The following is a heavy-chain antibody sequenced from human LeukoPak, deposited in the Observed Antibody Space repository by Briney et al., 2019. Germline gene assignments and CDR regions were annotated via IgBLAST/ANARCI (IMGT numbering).Heavy chain of an antibody. CDR1: GGTFSSYA. CDR2: IIPIFGTA. V-gene: IGHV1-69*06. D-gene: IGHD3-10*01. CDR3: ARDGKVRGTISGIMDV. Sequence: GASVKVSCKASGGTFSSYAISWVRQAPGQGLEWMGGIIPIFGTANYAQKFQGRVTITADKSTSTAYMELSSLRSEDTAVYYCARDGKVRGTISGIMDVWGKGTTVTVSS. J-gene: IGHJ6*03.